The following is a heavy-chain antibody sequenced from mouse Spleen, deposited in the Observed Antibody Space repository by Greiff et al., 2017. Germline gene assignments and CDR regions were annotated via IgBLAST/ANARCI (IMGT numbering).Heavy chain of an antibody. CDR1: GYTFTSYW. V-gene: IGHV1-69*01. Sequence: QVQLQQPGAELVMPGASVKLSCKASGYTFTSYWMHWVKQRPGQGLEWIGEIDPSDSYTNYNQKFKGKATLTVDKSSSTAYMQLSSLTSEDSAVYYCARSAYDYDGFAYWGQGTLVTVSA. CDR3: ARSAYDYDGFAY. J-gene: IGHJ3*01. D-gene: IGHD2-4*01. CDR2: IDPSDSYT.